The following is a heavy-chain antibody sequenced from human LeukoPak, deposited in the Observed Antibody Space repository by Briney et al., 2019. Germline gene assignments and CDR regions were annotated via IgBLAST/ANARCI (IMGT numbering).Heavy chain of an antibody. V-gene: IGHV3-21*01. Sequence: PGGSLRLSCAASGLTVSSNYMSWVRQAPGKGLGWVSSISSSSSYIYYADSVKGRFTISRDNAKNSLYLQMDSLRAEDTAVYYCASGGGSSSWSDYWGQGTLVTVSS. J-gene: IGHJ4*02. D-gene: IGHD6-13*01. CDR1: GLTVSSNY. CDR2: ISSSSSYI. CDR3: ASGGGSSSWSDY.